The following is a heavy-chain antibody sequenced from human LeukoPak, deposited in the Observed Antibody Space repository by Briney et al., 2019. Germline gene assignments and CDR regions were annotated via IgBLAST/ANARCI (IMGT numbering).Heavy chain of an antibody. Sequence: SETLSLTCAVYGGSFSDSYWGWIRQPPGGGLEWIGDIDHRRDTNYNPSLKSRVTIAIDTSKNQTSLKLRSVTAADTAVYYCARVNLVPLSHFDSWGQGTLVTVSS. CDR1: GGSFSDSY. CDR3: ARVNLVPLSHFDS. D-gene: IGHD3-16*02. CDR2: IDHRRDT. V-gene: IGHV4-34*01. J-gene: IGHJ4*02.